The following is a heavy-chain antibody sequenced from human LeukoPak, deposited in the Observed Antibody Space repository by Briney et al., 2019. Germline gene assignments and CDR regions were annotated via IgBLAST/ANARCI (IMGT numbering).Heavy chain of an antibody. V-gene: IGHV3-21*01. CDR1: GFTFSSYS. D-gene: IGHD5-12*01. CDR2: ISSSSSYI. CDR3: ARDIGYVNYYYYYGMDV. J-gene: IGHJ6*02. Sequence: PGGSLRLSCAASGFTFSSYSMNWVRQAPGKGLEWVSSISSSSSYIYYADSVKGRFTVSRDNAKNSLYLQMNSLRAEDTAVYYCARDIGYVNYYYYYGMDVWGQGTTVTVSS.